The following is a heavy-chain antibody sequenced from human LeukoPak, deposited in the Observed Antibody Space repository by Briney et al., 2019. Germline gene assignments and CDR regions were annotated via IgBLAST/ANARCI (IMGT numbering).Heavy chain of an antibody. CDR3: ARPPGIAGTTDAFDI. CDR1: GGSISSSSYY. J-gene: IGHJ3*02. V-gene: IGHV4-39*01. D-gene: IGHD6-13*01. Sequence: PSETLSLTCTVPGGSISSSSYYWGWIRQPPGKGLEWIGSIYYSGSTYYNPSLKSRVTISVDTSKNQFSLKLSSVTAADTAVYYCARPPGIAGTTDAFDIWGQGTMVTVSS. CDR2: IYYSGST.